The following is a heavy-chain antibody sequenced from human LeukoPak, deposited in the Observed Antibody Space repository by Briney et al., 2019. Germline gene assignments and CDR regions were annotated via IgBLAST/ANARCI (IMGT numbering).Heavy chain of an antibody. Sequence: GGSLRLSCAASGFTFSSYAFHWVRQAPGKGLEYVSAISSNGDSTNYANSVKGRFTISRDNSKNTLYLQMGSLRAEDMAMYYCARVRYGDYSIDYWGQGTLVTVSS. CDR2: ISSNGDST. D-gene: IGHD4-17*01. V-gene: IGHV3-64*01. CDR1: GFTFSSYA. J-gene: IGHJ4*02. CDR3: ARVRYGDYSIDY.